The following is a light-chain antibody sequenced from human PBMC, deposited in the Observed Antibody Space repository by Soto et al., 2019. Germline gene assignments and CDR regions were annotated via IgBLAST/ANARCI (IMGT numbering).Light chain of an antibody. J-gene: IGKJ4*01. Sequence: EIVLTQSPATLSLSPGERATLFCRASQSVSSYLAWYQQKPGQAPRLLIYDASNRATGTPARFSGSGSGTDVTLTISSLEPEDFAVYYCQQRSNWPLTFGGGTKVEIK. CDR1: QSVSSY. V-gene: IGKV3-11*01. CDR2: DAS. CDR3: QQRSNWPLT.